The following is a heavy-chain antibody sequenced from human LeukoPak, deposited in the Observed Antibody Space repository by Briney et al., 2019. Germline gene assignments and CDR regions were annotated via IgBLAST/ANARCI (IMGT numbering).Heavy chain of an antibody. CDR1: GYSISSGYY. CDR2: IYYSGNT. Sequence: PSETLSLTCTVSGYSISSGYYWGWIRQPPGKGLEWIGSIYYSGNTYYNASLKSRVTVSVDTSKNQFSLKLSSVTAADTAVYYCARVAFFAWLPFLNYYGSGTTEFDAFDIWGQGTMVTVSS. D-gene: IGHD3-10*01. CDR3: ARVAFFAWLPFLNYYGSGTTEFDAFDI. J-gene: IGHJ3*02. V-gene: IGHV4-38-2*02.